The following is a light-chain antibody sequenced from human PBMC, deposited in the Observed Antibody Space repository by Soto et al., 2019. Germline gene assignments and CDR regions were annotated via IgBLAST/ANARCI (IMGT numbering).Light chain of an antibody. V-gene: IGLV2-8*01. CDR1: SSDVGAYDY. J-gene: IGLJ1*01. CDR3: QSYDRSLSGNV. Sequence: LTQPPSASGSPGQSVTISCTGTSSDVGAYDYVSWYQQHPGKAPKLMIYEINKRPSGVPDRFSGSKSGNTASLTVTGLQAEDEADYYCQSYDRSLSGNVFGTGTKVTVL. CDR2: EIN.